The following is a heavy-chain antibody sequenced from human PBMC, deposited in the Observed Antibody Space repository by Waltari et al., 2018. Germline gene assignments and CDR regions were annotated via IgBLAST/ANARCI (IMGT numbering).Heavy chain of an antibody. V-gene: IGHV4-38-2*02. CDR2: IYHSGST. J-gene: IGHJ4*02. CDR3: AREGQSVARALTY. CDR1: GYSISSGYY. Sequence: QVQLQESGPGLVKPSETLSLTCTVSGYSISSGYYWGWIRQPPGKGLEWIGSIYHSGSTYYNPSLKSRVTISVDTSKNQFSLKLSSVTAADTAVYYCAREGQSVARALTYWGQGTLVTVSS. D-gene: IGHD2-15*01.